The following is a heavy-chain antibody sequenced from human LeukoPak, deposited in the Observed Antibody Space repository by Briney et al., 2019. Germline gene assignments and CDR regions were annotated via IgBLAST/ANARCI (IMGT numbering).Heavy chain of an antibody. CDR1: GFTFSDHY. D-gene: IGHD2-2*03. V-gene: IGHV3-11*06. CDR2: INGRGTFT. J-gene: IGHJ4*02. Sequence: PGGSLRPSCAASGFTFSDHYMGWIRQAPGKGLEWISYINGRGTFTNYADSVRGRFTISRDNPKNSLYLQMNNVRAEDTAVYYCVRDGHCSSTSCTFDYWGQGTLVTVSS. CDR3: VRDGHCSSTSCTFDY.